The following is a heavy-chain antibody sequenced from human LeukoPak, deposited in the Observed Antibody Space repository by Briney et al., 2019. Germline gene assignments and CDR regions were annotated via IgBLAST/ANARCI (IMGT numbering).Heavy chain of an antibody. V-gene: IGHV4-38-2*02. CDR3: ARGSQTFWSGYHWFDP. J-gene: IGHJ5*02. CDR2: IYHSGST. Sequence: PSETVSLTCTVSGYSISSGYYWGGIRQPPGKGLEWIGSIYHSGSTYYNPSLKSRVTISVDTSKNQFSLKLSSVTAADTAVYYCARGSQTFWSGYHWFDPWGQGTLVTVSS. CDR1: GYSISSGYY. D-gene: IGHD3-3*01.